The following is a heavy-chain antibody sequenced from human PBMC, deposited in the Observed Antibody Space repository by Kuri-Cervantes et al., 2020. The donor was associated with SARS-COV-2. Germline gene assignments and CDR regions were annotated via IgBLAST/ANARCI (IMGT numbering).Heavy chain of an antibody. Sequence: GESLKISCAASGFTFSSYAMSWVRQAPGKGLEWVSAISGSGGSTYYADSVRGRFTISRDNSKNTLYLQMNSLRAEDTAVYYCAGRLYQLLSRGAFDIWGQGTMVTVS. CDR3: AGRLYQLLSRGAFDI. V-gene: IGHV3-23*01. CDR2: ISGSGGST. J-gene: IGHJ3*02. CDR1: GFTFSSYA. D-gene: IGHD2-2*01.